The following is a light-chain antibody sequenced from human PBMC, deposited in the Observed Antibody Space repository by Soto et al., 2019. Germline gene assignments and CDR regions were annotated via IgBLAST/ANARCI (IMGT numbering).Light chain of an antibody. CDR1: AGAVTSAYY. CDR2: STS. V-gene: IGLV7-43*01. CDR3: LLYYGGAHVL. J-gene: IGLJ2*01. Sequence: QAVVTQAPSLTVSPGGTVTLTCASSAGAVTSAYYTNWLQQKPGQAPRALIYSTSEKHSWTPARFSGSLLGGKAALTLSAAQPEDEADYYCLLYYGGAHVLFGGGTKLTVL.